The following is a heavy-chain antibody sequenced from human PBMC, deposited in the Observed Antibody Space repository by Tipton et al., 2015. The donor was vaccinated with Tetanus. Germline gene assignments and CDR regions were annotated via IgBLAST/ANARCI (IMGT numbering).Heavy chain of an antibody. CDR3: ARAGHYVDSSGFVMDAFDI. V-gene: IGHV3-23*01. D-gene: IGHD3-22*01. CDR2: VSGSGGST. CDR1: GFTFITYA. J-gene: IGHJ3*02. Sequence: SLRLSCAASGFTFITYATSWVRQSPGKGLEWVSAVSGSGGSTYYADSGKGRFTISRDNSRNTLYLQMNSLRAEDTAVYSCARAGHYVDSSGFVMDAFDIWGQGTMVSVSS.